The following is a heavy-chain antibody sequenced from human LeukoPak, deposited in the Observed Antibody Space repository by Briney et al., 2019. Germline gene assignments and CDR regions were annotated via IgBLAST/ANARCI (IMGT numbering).Heavy chain of an antibody. CDR3: ARGPAGSGAYCYYYCMDV. Sequence: PSETLSLTCTVSGGSISSHYWSWIRPPPGKGLEWIGYIYYSGSTNYNPSLKSRVTISVDTSKNQFSLKLSSVTAADTAVYYCARGPAGSGAYCYYYCMDVWGKGTTVTVSS. CDR1: GGSISSHY. D-gene: IGHD6-19*01. CDR2: IYYSGST. V-gene: IGHV4-59*11. J-gene: IGHJ6*03.